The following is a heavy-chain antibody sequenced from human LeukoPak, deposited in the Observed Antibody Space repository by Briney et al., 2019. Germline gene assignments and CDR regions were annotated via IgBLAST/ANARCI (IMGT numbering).Heavy chain of an antibody. CDR2: IYYSGST. D-gene: IGHD6-6*01. Sequence: SETLSLTCTVSGGSLSSSSYYWGWIRQPPGKGLEWIGSIYYSGSTYYNPSLKSRVTISVDTSKNQFSLKLSSVTAADTAVYYCARANSSPIGVFDYWGQGTPVTVSS. CDR1: GGSLSSSSYY. J-gene: IGHJ4*02. V-gene: IGHV4-39*07. CDR3: ARANSSPIGVFDY.